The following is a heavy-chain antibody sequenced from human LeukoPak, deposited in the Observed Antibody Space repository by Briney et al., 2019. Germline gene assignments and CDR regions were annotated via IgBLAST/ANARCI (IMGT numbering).Heavy chain of an antibody. V-gene: IGHV3-23*01. CDR1: GFTFSSYA. CDR3: EKDIGSSIGCHEFAY. Sequence: GGSLRLSCAASGFTFSSYAMSWVRQAPGKGLEWVSAISGSGGSTYYADSVKGRFTISRDNSKNTLYLQMNSLRAEDTAVYYCEKDIGSSIGCHEFAYWGQGPLVTVSS. J-gene: IGHJ4*02. CDR2: ISGSGGST. D-gene: IGHD2-2*01.